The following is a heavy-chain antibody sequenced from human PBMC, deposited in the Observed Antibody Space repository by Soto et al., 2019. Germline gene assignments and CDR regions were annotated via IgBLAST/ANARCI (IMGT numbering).Heavy chain of an antibody. CDR3: ARGSYYDSSGYYYWIPYYFDY. CDR2: INHSGST. V-gene: IGHV4-34*01. D-gene: IGHD3-22*01. J-gene: IGHJ4*02. Sequence: SETMSLTCAVDGGYFSGYDWSWIRQPPGKGLEWIGEINHSGSTNYNPSLKSRVTISVDTSKNQFSLKLSSVTAADTAVYYCARGSYYDSSGYYYWIPYYFDYWGQGTLVTVSS. CDR1: GGYFSGYD.